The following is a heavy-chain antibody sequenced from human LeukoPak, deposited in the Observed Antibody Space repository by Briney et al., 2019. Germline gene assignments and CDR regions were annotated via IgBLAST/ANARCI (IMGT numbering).Heavy chain of an antibody. V-gene: IGHV3-9*01. D-gene: IGHD2-21*02. CDR1: GFTFDDYA. Sequence: PGGSLRLSCAASGFTFDDYAMHWVRQAPGKGLEWVSGISWNSGSIGYADSVKGRFTISRDNSKNSLFLQMHSLRADDTAVYYCARGRRDCSGDCYVAFDIWGQGTMVTVSS. CDR2: ISWNSGSI. CDR3: ARGRRDCSGDCYVAFDI. J-gene: IGHJ3*02.